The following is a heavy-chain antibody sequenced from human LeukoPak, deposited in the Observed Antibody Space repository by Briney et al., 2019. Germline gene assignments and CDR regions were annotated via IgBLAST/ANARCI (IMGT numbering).Heavy chain of an antibody. Sequence: SVKVSCKASGGTFSSYAISWVRQAPGQGLEWMGGIIPIFGTANYAQKFQGRVTITADKSTSTAYMELSSLRSEDTAVYYCARGYSSGWYYFDYWGQGTLVTVSS. CDR3: ARGYSSGWYYFDY. D-gene: IGHD6-19*01. V-gene: IGHV1-69*06. J-gene: IGHJ4*02. CDR2: IIPIFGTA. CDR1: GGTFSSYA.